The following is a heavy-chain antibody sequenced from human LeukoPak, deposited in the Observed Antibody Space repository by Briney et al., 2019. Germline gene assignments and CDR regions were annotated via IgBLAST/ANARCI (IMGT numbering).Heavy chain of an antibody. J-gene: IGHJ4*02. CDR1: GFTFSAHY. D-gene: IGHD3-3*01. CDR2: IREKVNSYTT. V-gene: IGHV3-72*01. Sequence: TGGSLRLSCAASGFTFSAHYMDWVRQAPGKGLEWVGRIREKVNSYTTVYAASLKGRFTISRDDSTNSVFLQMNSLKTEDTAVYYCAKAFCSEKQCTLDSWGQGTLVSVSS. CDR3: AKAFCSEKQCTLDS.